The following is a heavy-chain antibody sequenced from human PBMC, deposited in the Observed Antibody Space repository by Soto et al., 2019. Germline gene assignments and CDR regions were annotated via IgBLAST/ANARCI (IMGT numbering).Heavy chain of an antibody. D-gene: IGHD2-2*02. CDR3: ARDHARDIVVVPAAIGDY. J-gene: IGHJ4*02. CDR1: GFTFSSYS. V-gene: IGHV3-48*01. Sequence: GGSLRLSCAASGFTFSSYSMNWVRQAPGKGLEWVSYISSSSSTIYYADSVKGRFTISRDNAKNSLYLQMNSLRAEDTAVYYCARDHARDIVVVPAAIGDYWVQGTLVTVSS. CDR2: ISSSSSTI.